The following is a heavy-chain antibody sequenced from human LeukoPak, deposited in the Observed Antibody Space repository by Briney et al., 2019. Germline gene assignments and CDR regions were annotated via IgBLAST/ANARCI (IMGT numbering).Heavy chain of an antibody. V-gene: IGHV3-9*01. D-gene: IGHD5-18*01. CDR2: ISWNSDTI. CDR1: GFSFGDYA. CDR3: AKGTGYSYGGSFDS. Sequence: GRSLRLSCAASGFSFGDYAMYWVRQTPGKGPEWVSGISWNSDTIGYADSVKGRFTISRDNAKNPLYLQMNSLRAEDTALYYCAKGTGYSYGGSFDSWGQGTLITVSS. J-gene: IGHJ4*02.